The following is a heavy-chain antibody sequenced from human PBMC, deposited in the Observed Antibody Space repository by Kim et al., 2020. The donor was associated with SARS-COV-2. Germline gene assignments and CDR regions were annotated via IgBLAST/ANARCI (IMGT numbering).Heavy chain of an antibody. Sequence: ASVKVSCKASGYTFTSYAMNWVRQAPGQGLEWMGWINTYTGNPTYAQGFTGRFVFSLDTSVSTAYLQISSLKAEDTAVYYCARDRGWYCSGGSCLFDPWGQGTLVTVSS. D-gene: IGHD2-15*01. V-gene: IGHV7-4-1*02. CDR2: INTYTGNP. CDR3: ARDRGWYCSGGSCLFDP. J-gene: IGHJ5*02. CDR1: GYTFTSYA.